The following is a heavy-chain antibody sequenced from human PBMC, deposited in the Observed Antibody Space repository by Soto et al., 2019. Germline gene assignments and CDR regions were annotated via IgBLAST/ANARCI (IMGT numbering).Heavy chain of an antibody. CDR1: GVSISDYY. D-gene: IGHD5-18*01. Sequence: PSETLSLTCTVSGVSISDYYWTWIRQPAGKGLEWIGRIFTSGSTNYNPSLRGRVTMSVDTSKNLFSLKLNSVTAADTALYYCASEGTAMKLHYWGQGALVTV. CDR2: IFTSGST. J-gene: IGHJ4*02. V-gene: IGHV4-4*07. CDR3: ASEGTAMKLHY.